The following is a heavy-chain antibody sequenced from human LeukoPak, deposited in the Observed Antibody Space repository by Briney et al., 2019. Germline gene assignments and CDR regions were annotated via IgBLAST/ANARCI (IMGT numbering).Heavy chain of an antibody. D-gene: IGHD3-10*01. CDR2: IKSKTDGGTT. CDR1: GFTFSNAW. V-gene: IGHV3-15*01. CDR3: TTGPFDYYGSASYLANGMDV. J-gene: IGHJ6*02. Sequence: PGGSLRLSCAASGFTFSNAWMSWVRQAPGKGLEWVGRIKSKTDGGTTDYTAPVKGRFTISRDDSKNTLYLQMNSLKTVDTAVYYCTTGPFDYYGSASYLANGMDVWGQGTTVIVSS.